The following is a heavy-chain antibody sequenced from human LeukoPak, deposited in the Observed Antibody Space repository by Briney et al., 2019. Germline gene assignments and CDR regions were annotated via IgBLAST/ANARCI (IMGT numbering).Heavy chain of an antibody. Sequence: SETLSLTCTVSGGSISSGGYYWSWIRQHPGKGLEWIGYIYYSGSTYYNPSLKSRVTISVDTSKNQFSLKLSSVTAADTAVYYCARSPSSGWSYYFDYWGQGTLVTVSS. D-gene: IGHD6-19*01. J-gene: IGHJ4*02. CDR2: IYYSGST. V-gene: IGHV4-31*03. CDR1: GGSISSGGYY. CDR3: ARSPSSGWSYYFDY.